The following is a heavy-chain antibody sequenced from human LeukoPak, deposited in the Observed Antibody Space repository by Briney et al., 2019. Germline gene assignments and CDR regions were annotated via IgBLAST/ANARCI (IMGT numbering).Heavy chain of an antibody. V-gene: IGHV3-23*01. J-gene: IGHJ6*02. D-gene: IGHD2-15*01. CDR2: ISGSGGST. CDR3: AKENGYCSGGSCYPYYYGMDV. CDR1: GFTFSSYA. Sequence: GGSLRLSCAASGFTFSSYAMSWVRQAPGKGLEWVSAISGSGGSTYYADSVKGRFTISRDNSKNTLYLQMNSLRAEDTAVYYCAKENGYCSGGSCYPYYYGMDVWGQGTTVTVSS.